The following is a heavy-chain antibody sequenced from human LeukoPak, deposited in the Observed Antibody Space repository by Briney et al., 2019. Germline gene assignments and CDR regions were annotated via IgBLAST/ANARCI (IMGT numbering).Heavy chain of an antibody. D-gene: IGHD6-6*01. V-gene: IGHV3-73*01. CDR1: GFTFSGSA. Sequence: AGGSLRLSCAASGFTFSGSAMHWVRQASGKGLEWVGRIRSKANSYATAYAASVKGRFTISRDDSKNTAYLQMNSLKTEDTAVYYCTRSIAARWAPYYMDVWGKGTTVTVSS. CDR2: IRSKANSYAT. J-gene: IGHJ6*03. CDR3: TRSIAARWAPYYMDV.